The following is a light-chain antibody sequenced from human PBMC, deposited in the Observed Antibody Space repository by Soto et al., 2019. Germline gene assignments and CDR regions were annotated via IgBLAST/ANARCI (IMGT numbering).Light chain of an antibody. V-gene: IGKV1-9*01. Sequence: DIQLTQSPSFLSASVGDRVTVACRASQGIGSYLACYQQKPGKAPKLLIYAASTLQTGVPSRFSGSGSGTEFTLTISSLQPEDFATYHCQQFNSYPLTFGQGTTVEIK. CDR3: QQFNSYPLT. CDR2: AAS. J-gene: IGKJ1*01. CDR1: QGIGSY.